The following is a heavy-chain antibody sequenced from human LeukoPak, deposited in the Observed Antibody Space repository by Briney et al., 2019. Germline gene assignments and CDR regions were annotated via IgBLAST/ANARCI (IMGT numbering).Heavy chain of an antibody. V-gene: IGHV3-49*03. CDR3: SRDAYSGSARFDY. D-gene: IGHD5-12*01. CDR1: GFTFGDYG. Sequence: GGSLRLSCIVSGFTFGDYGMSWFRQAPGKGLEWVGFIRSKVYGGTTEYAASVKGRFTISRDDSKSIAYLQMNSLKTEDTAVYYCSRDAYSGSARFDYWGQGTLVTVSP. J-gene: IGHJ4*02. CDR2: IRSKVYGGTT.